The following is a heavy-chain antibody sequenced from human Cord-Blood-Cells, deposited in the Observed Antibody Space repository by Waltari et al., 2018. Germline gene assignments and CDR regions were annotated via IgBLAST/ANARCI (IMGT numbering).Heavy chain of an antibody. CDR3: AREGGAAAPYYFDY. CDR2: INPNSGGT. Sequence: QVQLVQPGAEVKKPGASVQVSCKASGYTFTGYYMHWVPQAPGQGLEWMGWINPNSGGTNYAQKFQGWVTMTRDTSISTAYMELSRLRSDDTAVYYCAREGGAAAPYYFDYWGQGTLVTVSS. CDR1: GYTFTGYY. J-gene: IGHJ4*02. D-gene: IGHD2-2*01. V-gene: IGHV1-2*04.